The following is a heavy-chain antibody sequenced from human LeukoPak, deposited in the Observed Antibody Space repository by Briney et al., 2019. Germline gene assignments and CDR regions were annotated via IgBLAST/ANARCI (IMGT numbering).Heavy chain of an antibody. J-gene: IGHJ4*02. CDR2: IYADDSDT. CDR3: ARVEMTTVTTMGDY. V-gene: IGHV5-51*01. Sequence: GESLKISCQVSGYSFINYWIGWVRQMPGKGLEWMGTIYADDSDTRYTPSFQGQVTISVDKSINTAYLQWSSLKASDTAIYYCARVEMTTVTTMGDYWGQGTLVTVSS. CDR1: GYSFINYW. D-gene: IGHD4-17*01.